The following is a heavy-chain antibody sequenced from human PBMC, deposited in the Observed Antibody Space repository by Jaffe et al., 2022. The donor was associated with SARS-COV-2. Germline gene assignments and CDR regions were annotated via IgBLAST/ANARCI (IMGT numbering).Heavy chain of an antibody. Sequence: EVQLVESGGGLIQPGGSLRLSCAASGFTVSSNYMSWVRQAPGKGLEWVSVIYSGGSTYYADSVKGRFTISRDNSKNTLYLQMNSLRAEDTAVYYCARVHSSGFHWYFDLWGRGTLVTVSS. V-gene: IGHV3-53*01. CDR1: GFTVSSNY. J-gene: IGHJ2*01. CDR3: ARVHSSGFHWYFDL. CDR2: IYSGGST. D-gene: IGHD6-19*01.